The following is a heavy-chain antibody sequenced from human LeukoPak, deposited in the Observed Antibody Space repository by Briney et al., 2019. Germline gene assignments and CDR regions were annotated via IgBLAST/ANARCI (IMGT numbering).Heavy chain of an antibody. CDR2: INHSGST. V-gene: IGHV4-34*01. CDR3: ASSSGQH. Sequence: SETLSLTCAVYGGSFSGYYWSWIRQPPGKGLEWIGEINHSGSTNYNPSLRSRVTISVDTSKNQFSLKLSSVTAADTAVYYCASSSGQHWGQGTLVTVSS. CDR1: GGSFSGYY. D-gene: IGHD3-10*01. J-gene: IGHJ1*01.